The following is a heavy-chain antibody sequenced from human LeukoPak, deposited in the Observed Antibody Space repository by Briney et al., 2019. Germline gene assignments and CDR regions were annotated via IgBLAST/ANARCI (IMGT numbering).Heavy chain of an antibody. V-gene: IGHV3-53*01. CDR1: GFTVSNNY. CDR3: ARGVTVPGVGSY. D-gene: IGHD6-19*01. J-gene: IGHJ4*02. CDR2: IYGGDTT. Sequence: GGSLRLSCPASGFTVSNNYMNWVRQAPGKGLEGVSVIYGGDTTYYADSVKGRFTISRDNSKNTLYLQMNSLRAEDTAVYYCARGVTVPGVGSYWGQGTLATVSS.